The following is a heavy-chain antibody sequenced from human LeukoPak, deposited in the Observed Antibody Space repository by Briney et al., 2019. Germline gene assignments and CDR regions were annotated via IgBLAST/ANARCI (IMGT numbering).Heavy chain of an antibody. CDR3: ANGDYYDSGGYDYYYYMDA. CDR2: IYYSGNT. CDR1: GGSMSSYY. V-gene: IGHV4-59*08. D-gene: IGHD3-22*01. J-gene: IGHJ6*03. Sequence: SETLSLTCTVSGGSMSSYYWSWIRQPPGKGLEWIAYIYYSGNTNYDPSLKSRVTVSLDTSKNQFSLRLTSVTATDTAVYYCANGDYYDSGGYDYYYYMDAWGKGTTVTVAS.